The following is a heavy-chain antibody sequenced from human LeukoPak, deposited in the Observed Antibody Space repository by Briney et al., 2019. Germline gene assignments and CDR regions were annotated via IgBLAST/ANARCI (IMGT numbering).Heavy chain of an antibody. CDR1: GFTFSTYA. CDR3: AKVVYSGLFDC. J-gene: IGHJ4*02. D-gene: IGHD5-12*01. CDR2: INYNGGSS. Sequence: GGSLRLSCAASGFTFSTYAMTWVRQAPGKGLEWVSAINYNGGSSYYADSVKGRFTISRDNSKNTLYLQMNSLRAEDTAVYYCAKVVYSGLFDCWGQGTLVTVSS. V-gene: IGHV3-23*01.